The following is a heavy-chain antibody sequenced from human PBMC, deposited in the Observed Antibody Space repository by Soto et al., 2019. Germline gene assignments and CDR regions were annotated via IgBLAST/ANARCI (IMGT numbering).Heavy chain of an antibody. CDR3: AIGVPAAIPVDYYYGMDV. J-gene: IGHJ6*02. D-gene: IGHD2-2*02. CDR1: GYTFTSYA. CDR2: INAGNGNT. Sequence: ASVKVSCKASGYTFTSYAMHWVRQAPGQRLEWMGWINAGNGNTKYSQKFQGRVTITRDTSASTAYMELSSLRSEDTAVYYCAIGVPAAIPVDYYYGMDVWGQGTTVT. V-gene: IGHV1-3*01.